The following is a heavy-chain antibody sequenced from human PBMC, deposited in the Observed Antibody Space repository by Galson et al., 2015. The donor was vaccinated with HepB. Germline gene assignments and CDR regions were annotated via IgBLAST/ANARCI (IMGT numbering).Heavy chain of an antibody. D-gene: IGHD6-19*01. CDR1: GGSSSSYY. J-gene: IGHJ3*02. CDR3: TRDMRPFTSGWRAFDI. CDR2: IYNSGST. V-gene: IGHV4-59*01. Sequence: ETLSLTCTVSGGSSSSYYWSWIRQPPGKGLEWIGYIYNSGSTNYNPSLKSRVTISVDTAKNQFSLKLRSVTAADTAVYYCTRDMRPFTSGWRAFDIWGQGTMVTVSS.